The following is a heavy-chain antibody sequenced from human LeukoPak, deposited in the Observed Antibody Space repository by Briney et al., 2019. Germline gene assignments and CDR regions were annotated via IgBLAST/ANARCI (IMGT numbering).Heavy chain of an antibody. V-gene: IGHV3-23*01. J-gene: IGHJ3*01. D-gene: IGHD3-3*02. CDR2: ISGSGSGDST. CDR3: AKIRAPAYDF. Sequence: GGSLRLSCAASGFTFSSYAMNWVRQAPGKGLEWVSAISGSGSGDSTYYADSVKGRFTISRDNPKNTLYLQMSSLRAEDTAVYYCAKIRAPAYDFWGQGTMVTVSS. CDR1: GFTFSSYA.